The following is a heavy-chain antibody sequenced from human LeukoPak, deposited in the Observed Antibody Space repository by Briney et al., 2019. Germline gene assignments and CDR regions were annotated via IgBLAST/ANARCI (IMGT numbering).Heavy chain of an antibody. CDR2: IYYSGST. J-gene: IGHJ4*02. CDR3: AREGVTKYYFDY. D-gene: IGHD4-11*01. V-gene: IGHV4-39*07. CDR1: GGSVSSSSYY. Sequence: PSETLSLTCTVSGGSVSSSSYYWGWIRQPPGKGLEWIGSIYYSGSTYYNPSLKSRVTISVDTSKNQFSLNLSSVTAADTAVYYCAREGVTKYYFDYWGQGTLVTVSS.